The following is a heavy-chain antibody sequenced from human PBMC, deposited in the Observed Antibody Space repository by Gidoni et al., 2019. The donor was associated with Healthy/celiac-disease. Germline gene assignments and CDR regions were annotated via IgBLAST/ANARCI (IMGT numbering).Heavy chain of an antibody. J-gene: IGHJ6*02. Sequence: QVQLVQSGAEVKKPGASVKVSCKASGYTFTSYGISWVRQAPGQGLEWMGWISAYNGNTNYAQKLQGRVTMTTDPSTSTAYMELRSLRSDDTAVYYCARGPPRVEVTSYYYYGMDVWGQVTTVTVSS. V-gene: IGHV1-18*04. CDR1: GYTFTSYG. CDR2: ISAYNGNT. CDR3: ARGPPRVEVTSYYYYGMDV. D-gene: IGHD2-2*01.